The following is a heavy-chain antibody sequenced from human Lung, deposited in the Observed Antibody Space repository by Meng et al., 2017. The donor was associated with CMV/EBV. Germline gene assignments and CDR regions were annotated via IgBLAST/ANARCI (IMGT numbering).Heavy chain of an antibody. CDR1: GFTVSSHY. CDR3: ANGHCSGAICSGACDI. D-gene: IGHD2-15*01. J-gene: IGHJ3*02. Sequence: GGSLRLSCVASGFTVSSHYMSWVRQAPGQGLEWVSVIYNVGNTYYADSVKGRFTVSRDNSKNTLYLQMNTLRPEDTAVYYCANGHCSGAICSGACDIWGQETMVTVSS. CDR2: IYNVGNT. V-gene: IGHV3-53*01.